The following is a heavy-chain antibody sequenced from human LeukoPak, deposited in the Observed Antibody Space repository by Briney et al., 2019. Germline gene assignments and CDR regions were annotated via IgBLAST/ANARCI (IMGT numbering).Heavy chain of an antibody. V-gene: IGHV3-30-3*01. Sequence: GRSLRLSCAASGFTFSSYAMHWVRQAPGKGLEWVAVISYDGSNKYYADSVKGRFTISRDNSKNTLYLQMNSLRAEDTAVYYFARDVATAEVGGYYYGMDVWGQGTTVTVSS. J-gene: IGHJ6*02. D-gene: IGHD6-13*01. CDR3: ARDVATAEVGGYYYGMDV. CDR2: ISYDGSNK. CDR1: GFTFSSYA.